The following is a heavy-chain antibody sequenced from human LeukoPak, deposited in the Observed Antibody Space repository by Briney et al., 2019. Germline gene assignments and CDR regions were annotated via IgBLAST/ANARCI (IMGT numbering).Heavy chain of an antibody. CDR1: GYTFTGYY. CDR3: ARDSYSSSWSGLFDY. Sequence: ASVKVSCKASGYTFTGYYMHWVRQAPGQGLEWMGWINPNSGATNYAQKFQGWVTMTRDTSISTAYMELSSLRAEDTAVYYCARDSYSSSWSGLFDYWGQGTLVTVSS. CDR2: INPNSGAT. D-gene: IGHD6-13*01. J-gene: IGHJ4*02. V-gene: IGHV1-2*04.